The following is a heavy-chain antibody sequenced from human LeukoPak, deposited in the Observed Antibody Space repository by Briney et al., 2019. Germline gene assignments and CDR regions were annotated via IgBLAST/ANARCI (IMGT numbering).Heavy chain of an antibody. CDR2: IRYHAGIK. Sequence: GGSLRLSCAVSGSTLSIYDMDWVRQAPGEGREWVAFIRYHAGIKSYSASVKGRFTISKDNSENTLSLQMNSLRPVDTAVYYCTKLAAASPDSWGQGTLVSVSS. CDR1: GSTLSIYD. J-gene: IGHJ4*02. D-gene: IGHD6-13*01. V-gene: IGHV3-30*02. CDR3: TKLAAASPDS.